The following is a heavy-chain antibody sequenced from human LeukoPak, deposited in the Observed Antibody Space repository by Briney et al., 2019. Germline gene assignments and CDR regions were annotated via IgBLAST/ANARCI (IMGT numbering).Heavy chain of an antibody. J-gene: IGHJ4*02. V-gene: IGHV3-23*01. D-gene: IGHD1-7*01. CDR2: NSGSGGST. CDR3: AKDLSNWNYRGGNY. CDR1: GFTFSNYA. Sequence: PGGSLRLSCAASGFTFSNYAMSWVRQAPGQGLEWVSANSGSGGSTFYANSVKGRFTISRDNSKNTLYLQMNSLRVEDTAVYYCAKDLSNWNYRGGNYWGQGTLVTVSS.